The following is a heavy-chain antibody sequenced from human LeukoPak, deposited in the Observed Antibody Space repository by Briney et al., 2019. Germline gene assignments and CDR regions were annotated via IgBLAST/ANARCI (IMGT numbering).Heavy chain of an antibody. CDR1: GGSISSYY. Sequence: ETLSLTCTVSGGSISSYYWSWIRQPPGKGLEWIGYIYYSGGTNYNPSLKSRVTISVDTSKNQFSLKLSSVTAADTAVYYCARWYGSGSYSIDYWGQGTLVTVPS. D-gene: IGHD3-10*01. CDR2: IYYSGGT. J-gene: IGHJ4*02. V-gene: IGHV4-59*01. CDR3: ARWYGSGSYSIDY.